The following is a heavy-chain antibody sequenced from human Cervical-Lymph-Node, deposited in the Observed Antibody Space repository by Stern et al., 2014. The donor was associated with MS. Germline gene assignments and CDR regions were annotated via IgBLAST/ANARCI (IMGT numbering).Heavy chain of an antibody. CDR3: AREGTYYDSSGQNWFDP. V-gene: IGHV1-69*06. Sequence: QVQLGQSGAEVKKPGSSVKVSCKASGGTFSSYAISWVRQAPGQGLEWMGGIIPIFGTANYAQKFQGRVTITADKSTSTAYMELSSLRSEDTAVYYCAREGTYYDSSGQNWFDPWGQGTLVTVSS. J-gene: IGHJ5*02. CDR2: IIPIFGTA. CDR1: GGTFSSYA. D-gene: IGHD3-22*01.